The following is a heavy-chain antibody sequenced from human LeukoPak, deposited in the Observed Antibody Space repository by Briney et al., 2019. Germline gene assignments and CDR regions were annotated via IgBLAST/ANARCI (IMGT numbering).Heavy chain of an antibody. J-gene: IGHJ4*02. CDR1: GYTFTSYG. Sequence: ASVKVSFKASGYTFTSYGISWVRQAPGQGLEWMGWISAYNGNTNYAQKLQGRVTITTDESTSTAYMELSSLRSEDTAVYYCAREPDYYDSSGYYYYWGQGTLVTVSS. D-gene: IGHD3-22*01. CDR3: AREPDYYDSSGYYYY. CDR2: ISAYNGNT. V-gene: IGHV1-18*01.